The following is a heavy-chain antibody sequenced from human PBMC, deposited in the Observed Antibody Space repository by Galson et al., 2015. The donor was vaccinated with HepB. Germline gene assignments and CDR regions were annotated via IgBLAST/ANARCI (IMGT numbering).Heavy chain of an antibody. CDR3: ATEPRIAVAAAVFDY. J-gene: IGHJ4*02. Sequence: SVKVSCKVSGYTLTELSMHWVRQAPGKGLEWMGGFDPEDGETIYAQKFQGRVTMTEDTSTDTAYMELSSLRSEDTAVYYCATEPRIAVAAAVFDYWGQGTLVTVSS. D-gene: IGHD6-19*01. CDR2: FDPEDGET. CDR1: GYTLTELS. V-gene: IGHV1-24*01.